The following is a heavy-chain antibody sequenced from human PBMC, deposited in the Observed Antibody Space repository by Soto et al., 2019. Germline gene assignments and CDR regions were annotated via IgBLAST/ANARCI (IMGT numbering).Heavy chain of an antibody. V-gene: IGHV4-4*02. CDR1: GGSISTTHW. J-gene: IGHJ5*02. CDR2: IYHSGST. Sequence: QVQLQESGPGLVKPSGTLSLTCAVSGGSISTTHWWTWVRQPPGKGLEWIGEIYHSGSTNYNPSLTMRVTISVDNSKNQFSLKLSSVTAADTXXXXXXXXXXXXXXXXDXXXQGTLVTVSS. CDR3: XXXXXXXXXXXDX.